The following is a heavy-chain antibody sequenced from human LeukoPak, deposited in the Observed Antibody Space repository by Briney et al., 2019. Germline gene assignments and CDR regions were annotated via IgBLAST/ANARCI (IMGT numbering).Heavy chain of an antibody. CDR1: GFTFSDYY. CDR3: AREGTYYYDSSGYDY. D-gene: IGHD3-22*01. Sequence: PGGSLRLSCAASGFTFSDYYMSWIRQAPGKGLEWVSYISSSGSTIYYADSVKGRFTISRDNAKNSLYLKMNSLRAEDTAVYYCAREGTYYYDSSGYDYWGQGTLVTVSS. V-gene: IGHV3-11*01. CDR2: ISSSGSTI. J-gene: IGHJ4*02.